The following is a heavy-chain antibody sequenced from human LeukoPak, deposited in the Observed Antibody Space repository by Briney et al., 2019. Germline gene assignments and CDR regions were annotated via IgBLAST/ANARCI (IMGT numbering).Heavy chain of an antibody. CDR2: ITHSGST. V-gene: IGHV4-34*01. CDR1: GGSFSGYY. Sequence: SETLSLTCAVYGGSFSGYYWSSLRQPPGKGLEWIGEITHSGSTNYNPSLKSRVTISVDTSKNQFSLKLSSVTAADTAVYYCARGVGSGSALDYWGQGTLVTVSS. D-gene: IGHD3-22*01. J-gene: IGHJ4*02. CDR3: ARGVGSGSALDY.